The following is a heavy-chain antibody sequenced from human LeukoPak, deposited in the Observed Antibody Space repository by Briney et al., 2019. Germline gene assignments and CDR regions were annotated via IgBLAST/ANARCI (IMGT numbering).Heavy chain of an antibody. D-gene: IGHD2-15*01. CDR2: IYTSGST. Sequence: PSQTLSLTCTVSGGSISSGSYYWSWIRQPAGNGLEWIGRIYTSGSTNYNPSLKSRVTMSVDTSKNQFSLNLSSVTATDTAVYYCARAYCSGGSCYSSRGMFDPWGQGTLVIVSS. CDR1: GGSISSGSYY. V-gene: IGHV4-61*02. J-gene: IGHJ5*02. CDR3: ARAYCSGGSCYSSRGMFDP.